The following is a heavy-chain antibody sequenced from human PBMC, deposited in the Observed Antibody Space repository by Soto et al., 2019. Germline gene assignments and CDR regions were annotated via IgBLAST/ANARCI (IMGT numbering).Heavy chain of an antibody. CDR1: GFIFTGFA. Sequence: GASVKVSCQASGFIFTGFAMHWVRQAPGQRLEWMGWINAGNGNTRYSQKFQGRVTITSDTSANTAYMELSSLKSEDTAVYYCARAGTIFGLLGNYFGMDVWGQGTTVTVSS. CDR2: INAGNGNT. J-gene: IGHJ6*02. CDR3: ARAGTIFGLLGNYFGMDV. V-gene: IGHV1-3*01. D-gene: IGHD3-3*01.